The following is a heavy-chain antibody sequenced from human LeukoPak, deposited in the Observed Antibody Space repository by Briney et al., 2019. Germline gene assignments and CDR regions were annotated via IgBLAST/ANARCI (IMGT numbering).Heavy chain of an antibody. CDR2: INHSGST. D-gene: IGHD3-10*01. CDR3: ARELYGSGNS. Sequence: SETLSLTCAVYGRSFSGYYWSWIRQPPGKGLEWIGEINHSGSTNYNPSLKSRVTISVDTSENQFSLKLSSVTAADTAVYYCARELYGSGNSWGQGTLVTVSS. J-gene: IGHJ4*02. V-gene: IGHV4-34*01. CDR1: GRSFSGYY.